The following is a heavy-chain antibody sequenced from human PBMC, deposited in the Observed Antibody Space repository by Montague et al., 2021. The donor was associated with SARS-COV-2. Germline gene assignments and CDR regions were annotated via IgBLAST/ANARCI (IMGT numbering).Heavy chain of an antibody. CDR2: ISESGGST. D-gene: IGHD3-9*01. V-gene: IGHV3-23*01. CDR3: ANRGVRYFDAQGVRYYFDY. Sequence: SLRLSCAASGFTFSSYGMTWVRQAPGKGLEWVSTISESGGSTYYADSVKGRFTISRDNSKNTLYLQMNSLRAEDTAVYYCANRGVRYFDAQGVRYYFDYWGQGTLVTVSS. J-gene: IGHJ4*02. CDR1: GFTFSSYG.